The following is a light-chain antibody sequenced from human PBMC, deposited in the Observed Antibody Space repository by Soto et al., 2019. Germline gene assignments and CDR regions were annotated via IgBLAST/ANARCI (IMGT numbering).Light chain of an antibody. CDR3: GTWDSSLSPGGV. J-gene: IGLJ3*02. Sequence: QSVLTQPPSVSAAPGQMVTISCSGSSSNIGNNYVSWYQQLPGTAPKLLIYENDKRASGIPDRFSGSTSGTSATLVITGLQTDDEADYYCGTWDSSLSPGGVFGGGTKVTVL. V-gene: IGLV1-51*01. CDR1: SSNIGNNY. CDR2: END.